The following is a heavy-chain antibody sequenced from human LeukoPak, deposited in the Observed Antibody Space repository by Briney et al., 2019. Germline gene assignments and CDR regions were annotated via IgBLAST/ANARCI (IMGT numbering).Heavy chain of an antibody. Sequence: SETLSLTCTVSGDSISPISSSTYYWGWIRQAPGKGLEWIGSLYYGENAHYNPSLKSRATLSVDTSNNQFSPKLTSVTAADAAVYFCARQLPTAAADTRGYFDYWGQGAVVTVSS. D-gene: IGHD6-25*01. CDR2: LYYGENA. CDR3: ARQLPTAAADTRGYFDY. V-gene: IGHV4-39*01. CDR1: GDSISPISSSTYY. J-gene: IGHJ4*02.